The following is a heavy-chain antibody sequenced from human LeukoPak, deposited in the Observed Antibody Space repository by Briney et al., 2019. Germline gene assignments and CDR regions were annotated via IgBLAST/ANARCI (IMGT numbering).Heavy chain of an antibody. J-gene: IGHJ4*02. CDR3: ARHQDGYGDYSDF. CDR1: GGSISNSY. V-gene: IGHV4-59*08. CDR2: IHSSGRT. D-gene: IGHD5-24*01. Sequence: PSETLSLTCTVSGGSISNSYWSWIRQPPGKGLEWIGYIHSSGRTKYDPSLESRVTISIDTSMNQFSLKVNSVTAPDTAVYYCARHQDGYGDYSDFWGQGILVTVSS.